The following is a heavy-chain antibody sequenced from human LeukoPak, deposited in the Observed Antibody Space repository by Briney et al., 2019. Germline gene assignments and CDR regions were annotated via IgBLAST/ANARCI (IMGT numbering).Heavy chain of an antibody. V-gene: IGHV4-4*07. CDR3: ARVTDPRYNWFDP. Sequence: SETLSLTCTVSGGSISSYYWTWIRQPAGKGPEWIGRIHTSGSTNYNPSLKSRVNMSVDTSKNHFSLKLSSVTAADTAVYYCARVTDPRYNWFDPWGREPWSPSPQ. J-gene: IGHJ5*02. D-gene: IGHD2-21*02. CDR2: IHTSGST. CDR1: GGSISSYY.